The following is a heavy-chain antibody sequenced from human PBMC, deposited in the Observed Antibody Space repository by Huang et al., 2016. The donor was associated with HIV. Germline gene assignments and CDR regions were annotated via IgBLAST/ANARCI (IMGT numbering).Heavy chain of an antibody. CDR2: IYYKGST. CDR1: GGSIRSSDYH. CDR3: ARHREGPVAYYSGWGSHLNYMDV. J-gene: IGHJ6*03. V-gene: IGHV4-39*01. Sequence: QLLLQELGPGLVKPSEALALTCAVSGGSIRSSDYHWGWIRQPPGKGLEWIGSIYYKGSTHYSPSRKRRVTIAVDTSKNLFFLNLTSMTAADTAVYYCARHREGPVAYYSGWGSHLNYMDVWGRGRTVVVSS. D-gene: IGHD3-10*01.